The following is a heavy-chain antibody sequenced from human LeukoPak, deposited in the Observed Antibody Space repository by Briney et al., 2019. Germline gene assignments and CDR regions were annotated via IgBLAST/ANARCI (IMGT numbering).Heavy chain of an antibody. V-gene: IGHV3-33*01. CDR3: ARAYGSGSWPPYYYYGMDV. D-gene: IGHD3-10*01. Sequence: GGPLRLSCAASGFTFSSYGMHWVRQAPGKGLEWVAVIWYDGSNKYYADSVKGRFTISRDNSKNTLYLQMGSLRAEDMAVYYCARAYGSGSWPPYYYYGMDVWGQGTTVTVSS. CDR1: GFTFSSYG. J-gene: IGHJ6*02. CDR2: IWYDGSNK.